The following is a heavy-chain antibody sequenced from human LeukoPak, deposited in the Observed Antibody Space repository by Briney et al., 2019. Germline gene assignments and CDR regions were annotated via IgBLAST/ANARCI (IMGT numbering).Heavy chain of an antibody. D-gene: IGHD2-15*01. CDR2: INPSGGST. CDR3: ARDLVGEAFDI. CDR1: GYTFTSYY. Sequence: ASVKVSCKASGYTFTSYYMHWVRQAPGQGLEWMGIINPSGGSTSYAQKFQGRVTMTRDTSISTAYMELSRLRSDDTAVYYCARDLVGEAFDIWGQGTMVTVSS. V-gene: IGHV1-46*01. J-gene: IGHJ3*02.